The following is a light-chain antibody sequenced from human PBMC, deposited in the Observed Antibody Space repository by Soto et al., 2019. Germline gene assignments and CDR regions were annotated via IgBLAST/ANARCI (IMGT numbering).Light chain of an antibody. Sequence: EIVMTQSPLSLPVTPGAPASISCRSSQSLLHRSGYNYLTWYLQKPGQSPQLLIYLGSSRASGVPDRFIGSGSGTDFTLKISRVEAEDVGVYYCMQALQTPLTFGGGTKVEIK. CDR1: QSLLHRSGYNY. CDR2: LGS. CDR3: MQALQTPLT. V-gene: IGKV2-28*01. J-gene: IGKJ4*01.